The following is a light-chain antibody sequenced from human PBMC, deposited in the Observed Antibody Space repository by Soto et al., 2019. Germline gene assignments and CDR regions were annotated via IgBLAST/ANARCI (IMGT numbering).Light chain of an antibody. CDR1: QSVSSN. V-gene: IGKV3-15*01. CDR2: GAS. Sequence: EIVMTQSPGTLSVSPGERATLSCRASQSVSSNLAWYQQKPGQAPRLLIYGASTRATGIPARFSGSGSGTEFTLTISSLQSEDFAVYYCQQYNNWPQTFGHGTKLEIK. CDR3: QQYNNWPQT. J-gene: IGKJ2*01.